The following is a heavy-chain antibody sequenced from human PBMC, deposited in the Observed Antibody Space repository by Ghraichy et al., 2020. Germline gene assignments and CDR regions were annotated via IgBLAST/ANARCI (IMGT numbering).Heavy chain of an antibody. J-gene: IGHJ2*01. V-gene: IGHV1-69*13. CDR2: IIPIFGTA. D-gene: IGHD6-6*01. CDR3: ARGGYSSSSKGPGWYFDL. CDR1: GGTFSSYA. Sequence: SVKVSCKASGGTFSSYAISWVRQAPGQGLEWMGGIIPIFGTANYAQKFQGRVTITADESTSTAYMELSSLRSEDTAVYYCARGGYSSSSKGPGWYFDLWGRGTLVTVSS.